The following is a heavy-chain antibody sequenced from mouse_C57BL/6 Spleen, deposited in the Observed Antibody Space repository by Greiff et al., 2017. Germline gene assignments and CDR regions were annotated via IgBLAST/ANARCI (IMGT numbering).Heavy chain of an antibody. V-gene: IGHV1-61*01. CDR2: IYPSDSET. CDR1: GYTFTSYW. Sequence: QVQLQQPGAELVRPGSSVKLSCKASGYTFTSYWMDWVKQRPGQGLEWIGNIYPSDSETHYNQKFKDKATLTVDKSSSTAYMQLSSLTSEDSAVYYCARDLDYYGSSPSYWYFDVWGTGTTVTVSS. J-gene: IGHJ1*03. D-gene: IGHD1-1*01. CDR3: ARDLDYYGSSPSYWYFDV.